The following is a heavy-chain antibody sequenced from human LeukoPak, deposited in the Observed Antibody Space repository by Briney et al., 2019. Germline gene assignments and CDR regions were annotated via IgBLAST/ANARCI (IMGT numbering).Heavy chain of an antibody. D-gene: IGHD4-23*01. V-gene: IGHV3-48*01. J-gene: IGHJ3*02. CDR2: ISSSSSTI. CDR3: ASTYTTVVTPRGYAFDI. CDR1: GFTFSSYS. Sequence: GGSLRLSCAASGFTFSSYSMNWVRQAPGKGLEWVSYISSSSSTIYYADSVKGRFTISRDNAKNSLYLQMNSLRAEDTAVYYCASTYTTVVTPRGYAFDIWGQGTMVTVSS.